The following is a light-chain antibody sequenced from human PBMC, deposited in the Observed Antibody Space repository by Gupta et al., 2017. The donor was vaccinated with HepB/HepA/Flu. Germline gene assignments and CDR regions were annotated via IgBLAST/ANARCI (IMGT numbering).Light chain of an antibody. Sequence: SYVLTQPPSVSVAPGKTATITCGGNKIGSKSVHWYQQKPGQAPVLVVHDDSDRPSGIPERFSGSNSGNTATLTIRRVEAGDEADYHCQVWDSSSDHVVFGGGIKLTVL. J-gene: IGLJ2*01. CDR1: KIGSKS. V-gene: IGLV3-21*03. CDR3: QVWDSSSDHVV. CDR2: DDS.